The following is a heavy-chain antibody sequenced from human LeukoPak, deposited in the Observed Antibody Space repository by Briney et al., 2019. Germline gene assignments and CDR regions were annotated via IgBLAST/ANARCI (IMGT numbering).Heavy chain of an antibody. Sequence: SETLSLTCTVSGGSISSYYWSWIRQPPGKGLEWIGRIYHSGSTYYNPSLKSRVTISVDTSKNQFSLTLSSVTAADTAVYYFARDFEAHYYGSRYIGAFDIWGQGTMVTVSS. CDR3: ARDFEAHYYGSRYIGAFDI. J-gene: IGHJ3*02. CDR2: IYHSGST. D-gene: IGHD3-22*01. CDR1: GGSISSYY. V-gene: IGHV4-59*12.